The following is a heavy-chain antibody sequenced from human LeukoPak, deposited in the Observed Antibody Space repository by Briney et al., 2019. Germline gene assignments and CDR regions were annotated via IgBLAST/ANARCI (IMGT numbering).Heavy chain of an antibody. V-gene: IGHV3-33*01. CDR1: GFTFSSHG. Sequence: GGSLRLSCAASGFTFSSHGMHWVRQAPGKGLEWVSIIWYDGSDEYYADTVKGRFTISRDNSKNTLYLQMNSLRAEDTAVYYCARDGGYHSSGPFDYWGQGTLVTVSS. J-gene: IGHJ4*02. CDR2: IWYDGSDE. D-gene: IGHD3-22*01. CDR3: ARDGGYHSSGPFDY.